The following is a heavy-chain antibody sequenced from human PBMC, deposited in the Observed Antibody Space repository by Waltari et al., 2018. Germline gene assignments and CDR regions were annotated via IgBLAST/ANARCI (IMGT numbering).Heavy chain of an antibody. CDR3: ARDEVEPRGINPELNWFDP. CDR1: GYTFTDSY. D-gene: IGHD2-2*01. V-gene: IGHV1-2*02. Sequence: QVQLVQSGAEVRKPGASMTVSCRASGYTFTDSYLHWVRQAPGQGLEWMGWIRPSSGGTYSAQKFKGRVTMTRDTSISTAYMELSGLTSDDTAMYFCARDEVEPRGINPELNWFDPWGQGTLVTVSS. CDR2: IRPSSGGT. J-gene: IGHJ5*02.